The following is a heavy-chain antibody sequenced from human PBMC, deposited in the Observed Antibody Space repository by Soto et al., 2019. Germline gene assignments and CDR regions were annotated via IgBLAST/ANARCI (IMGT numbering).Heavy chain of an antibody. CDR2: IYASGST. D-gene: IGHD2-21*01. Sequence: PSETLSLTCNVSDDSLITYYWSWIRQPAGKGLEWIGRIYASGSTNYNPSLKSRVRMSVDTSKKQFSLNMISVTAADTAIYYCARSAIPRGGWFRPWGQGVLVTVSS. CDR3: ARSAIPRGGWFRP. J-gene: IGHJ5*02. CDR1: DDSLITYY. V-gene: IGHV4-4*07.